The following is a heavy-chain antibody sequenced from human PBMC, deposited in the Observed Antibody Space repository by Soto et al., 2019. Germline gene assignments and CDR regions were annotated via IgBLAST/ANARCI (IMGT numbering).Heavy chain of an antibody. D-gene: IGHD4-17*01. Sequence: QVQLQQWGAGLLKPSETLSLTCAVYGGSFSGYYWSWIRQPPGKGLEWIGEINHSGSTNYNPSLKSRVTISGDTSKNQFSLKLSSVTAADTAVYYCARGKFVYGDYKRTSYFDYWGQGTLVTVSS. CDR1: GGSFSGYY. CDR3: ARGKFVYGDYKRTSYFDY. J-gene: IGHJ4*02. V-gene: IGHV4-34*01. CDR2: INHSGST.